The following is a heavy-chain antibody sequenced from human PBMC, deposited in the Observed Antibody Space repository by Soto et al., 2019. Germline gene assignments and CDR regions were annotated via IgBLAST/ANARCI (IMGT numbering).Heavy chain of an antibody. CDR2: IYWDDDK. D-gene: IGHD2-2*02. CDR1: GFSLSTSGSG. CDR3: AHLVSVSLYYFDF. J-gene: IGHJ4*02. V-gene: IGHV2-5*02. Sequence: QITLKESGPTLVKPTQTLTLTCTLSGFSLSTSGSGVGWIRQPPGKALEWLALIYWDDDKRYSPSLKSGLTISKDTSKNQVVLTITNMDPVDTATYYCAHLVSVSLYYFDFWGQGTLVTVSS.